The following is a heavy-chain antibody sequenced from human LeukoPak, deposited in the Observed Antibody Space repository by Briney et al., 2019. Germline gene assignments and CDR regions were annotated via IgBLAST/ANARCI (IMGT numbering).Heavy chain of an antibody. Sequence: GGSLTLSCGVSGFSFKLYYMSWVRQAPGKGLEWVANLNQYESEKNYVDSVRGRFTISRDNSKNTLYLQMNSLRAEDAAVYYCAKAPLGRCSGAICYYFDYWGQGTLVTVSS. J-gene: IGHJ4*02. V-gene: IGHV3-7*03. D-gene: IGHD2-15*01. CDR1: GFSFKLYY. CDR3: AKAPLGRCSGAICYYFDY. CDR2: LNQYESEK.